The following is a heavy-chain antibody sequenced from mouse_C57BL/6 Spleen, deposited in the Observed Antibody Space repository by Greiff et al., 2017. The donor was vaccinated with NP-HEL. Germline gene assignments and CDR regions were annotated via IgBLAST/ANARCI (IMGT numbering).Heavy chain of an antibody. CDR3: ARRDSSGYDY. V-gene: IGHV1-59*01. Sequence: QVQLQQPGAELVRPGTSVKLSCKASGYTFTSYWMHWVKQRPGQGLEWIGVIDPSDSYTNYNQKFKGKATLTVDTSSSTAYMQLSSLTSEDSAVYYCARRDSSGYDYWGQGTTLTVSS. CDR1: GYTFTSYW. J-gene: IGHJ2*01. CDR2: IDPSDSYT. D-gene: IGHD3-2*02.